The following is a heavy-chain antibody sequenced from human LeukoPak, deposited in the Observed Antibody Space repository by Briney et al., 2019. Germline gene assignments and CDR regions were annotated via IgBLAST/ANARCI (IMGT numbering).Heavy chain of an antibody. D-gene: IGHD4-23*01. V-gene: IGHV4-61*02. CDR3: AAYYGGNSYAFDI. CDR1: GGSISSGSYY. CDR2: IYTGGST. J-gene: IGHJ3*02. Sequence: SQTLSLTCIVSGGSISSGSYYWSWIRQPAGKGLEWIGRIYTGGSTNYNPSLKSRVTISVDTSKNQFSLKLSSVTAADTAVYYCAAYYGGNSYAFDIWGQGTMVTVSS.